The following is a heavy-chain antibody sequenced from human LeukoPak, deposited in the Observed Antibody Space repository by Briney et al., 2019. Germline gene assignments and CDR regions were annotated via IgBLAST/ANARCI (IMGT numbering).Heavy chain of an antibody. CDR3: ARDRVAGAFDI. CDR2: IYTSGST. V-gene: IGHV4-4*07. J-gene: IGHJ3*02. D-gene: IGHD6-19*01. CDR1: GGSISSYY. Sequence: SETPSLTCTVSGGSISSYYWSWIRQPAEKGLEWIGRIYTSGSTNYNPSLKSRVTMSVDTSKNQFSLKLSSVTAADTAVYYCARDRVAGAFDIWGQGTMVTVSS.